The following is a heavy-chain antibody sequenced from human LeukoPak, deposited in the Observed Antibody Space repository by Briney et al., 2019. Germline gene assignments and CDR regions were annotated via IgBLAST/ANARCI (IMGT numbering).Heavy chain of an antibody. CDR1: GPTFSTYW. V-gene: IGHV3-74*01. Sequence: AGGSLRLSCAASGPTFSTYWMHWVRQAPGKGLVWVSRINSDGSITTYADSVKGRFTISRDDAKNTLYLQMNSLGAEDTAVYYCVSDIGDWGQGTLVTVSS. CDR2: INSDGSIT. J-gene: IGHJ4*02. D-gene: IGHD3-10*01. CDR3: VSDIGD.